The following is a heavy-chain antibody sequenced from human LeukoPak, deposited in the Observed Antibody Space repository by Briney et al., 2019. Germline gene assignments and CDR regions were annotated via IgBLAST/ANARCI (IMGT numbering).Heavy chain of an antibody. J-gene: IGHJ3*02. D-gene: IGHD5-18*01. Sequence: SETLSLTYAVYGRSFSGYYWSWIRQPPGKGLEWIGEINHSGSTNYNPSLKSRVTISVDTSKNQFSLKLSSVTAADTAVYYCARGTWIQSSVAFDIWGQGTMVTVSS. CDR2: INHSGST. V-gene: IGHV4-34*01. CDR3: ARGTWIQSSVAFDI. CDR1: GRSFSGYY.